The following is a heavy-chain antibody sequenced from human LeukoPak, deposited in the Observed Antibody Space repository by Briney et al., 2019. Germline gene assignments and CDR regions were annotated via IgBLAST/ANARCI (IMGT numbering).Heavy chain of an antibody. D-gene: IGHD6-13*01. Sequence: SETLSLTCTVSGGSISSYCWSWIRQPPGKGLEWIGYIYYSGSTNYNPSLKSRVTISVDTSKNQFSLKLSSVTAADTAVYYCARRQYSSSWYFDYWGQGTLVTVSS. J-gene: IGHJ4*02. V-gene: IGHV4-59*01. CDR1: GGSISSYC. CDR3: ARRQYSSSWYFDY. CDR2: IYYSGST.